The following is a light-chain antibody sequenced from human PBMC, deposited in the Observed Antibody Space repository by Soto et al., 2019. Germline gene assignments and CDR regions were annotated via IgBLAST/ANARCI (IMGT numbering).Light chain of an antibody. CDR2: QAS. CDR3: QQHKTYSRT. Sequence: DIQMTQSPSTLSASVGDRVTITCRASESISNWLAWYQQKPGKAPKLLIYQASSLESGVPSRFSGSGSGTEFSLTISSLQADDFATYYCQQHKTYSRTFGQGTKVEIK. CDR1: ESISNW. J-gene: IGKJ1*01. V-gene: IGKV1-5*03.